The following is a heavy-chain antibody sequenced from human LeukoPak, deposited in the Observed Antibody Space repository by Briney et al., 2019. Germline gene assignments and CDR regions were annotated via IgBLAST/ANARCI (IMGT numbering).Heavy chain of an antibody. Sequence: GGSLRLSCAASGCTFSDYEMDWVRQSPERGLEWVSYISSRGGTIYYADSVKGRFTISRDNAKNSLSPQMNSLRAANTPVYYCPKPPPPHRSVFDAFQIWAQGTMPTVSS. V-gene: IGHV3-48*03. CDR2: ISSRGGTI. CDR1: GCTFSDYE. J-gene: IGHJ3*02. D-gene: IGHD5/OR15-5a*01. CDR3: PKPPPPHRSVFDAFQI.